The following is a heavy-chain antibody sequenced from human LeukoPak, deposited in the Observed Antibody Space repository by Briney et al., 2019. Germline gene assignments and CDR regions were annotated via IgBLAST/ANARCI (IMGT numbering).Heavy chain of an antibody. CDR1: GFTFSSYA. V-gene: IGHV3-23*01. CDR2: IGGGGGST. CDR3: AKDQLTTVTFDAFDI. Sequence: GGSLRLSCAASGFTFSSYAMDWVRQAPGKGLGWVSAIGGGGGSTEYADSVKGRFTISRDNSKNTLYLQMNSLRAEDTAVYYCAKDQLTTVTFDAFDIWGQGTMVTVSS. D-gene: IGHD4-17*01. J-gene: IGHJ3*02.